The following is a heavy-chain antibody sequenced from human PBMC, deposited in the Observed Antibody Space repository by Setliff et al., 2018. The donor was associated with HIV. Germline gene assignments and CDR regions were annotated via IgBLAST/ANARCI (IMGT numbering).Heavy chain of an antibody. V-gene: IGHV4-59*11. D-gene: IGHD3-3*01. Sequence: SETLSLTCTVSGGSLSNHYWSWSRQSPKNGLEWIGYVYYSGSTNYKPSFKSRVSISVDTSRNQFSLNLTSLTTADTAMHYCARSYYDFWNGLPRSFDVWGQGTMVTVSS. CDR2: VYYSGST. CDR1: GGSLSNHY. J-gene: IGHJ3*01. CDR3: ARSYYDFWNGLPRSFDV.